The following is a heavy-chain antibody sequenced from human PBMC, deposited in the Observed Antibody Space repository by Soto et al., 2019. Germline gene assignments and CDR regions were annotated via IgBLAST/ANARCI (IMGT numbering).Heavy chain of an antibody. D-gene: IGHD3-16*01. J-gene: IGHJ4*02. CDR3: TEGGTDY. V-gene: IGHV3-73*02. CDR1: GFTFSGSA. CDR2: IRSKASNYAT. Sequence: EVQLVESGGGLVQPGGSLTLSCAASGFTFSGSAMHWVRQASGKGPEWVGRIRSKASNYATAYTASVEGRFTISRDDSKNTTYLHLNSLKIEDTAVYYCTEGGTDYWGRGTLVTVSS.